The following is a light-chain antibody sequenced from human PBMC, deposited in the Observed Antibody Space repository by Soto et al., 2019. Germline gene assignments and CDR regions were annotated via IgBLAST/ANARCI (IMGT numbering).Light chain of an antibody. J-gene: IGKJ1*01. Sequence: EIVMTQSPATLSVSPGERATLSCRASQSVSSNLAWYQQKPGQAPRLLIYGASTRATGIPARFSGSGSGTEFNLTISSLQSEDFAVYYCQQYNNWPPWTFGQGTEVESK. V-gene: IGKV3-15*01. CDR1: QSVSSN. CDR3: QQYNNWPPWT. CDR2: GAS.